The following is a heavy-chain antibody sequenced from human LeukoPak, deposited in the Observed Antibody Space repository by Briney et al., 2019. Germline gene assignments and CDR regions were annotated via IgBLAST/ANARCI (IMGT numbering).Heavy chain of an antibody. CDR3: AKDLSSWSTFDY. J-gene: IGHJ4*02. CDR2: ISGSGSNT. V-gene: IGHV3-23*01. D-gene: IGHD6-13*01. CDR1: GFTFISYD. Sequence: GGSLRLSCVASGFTFISYDMSWVRQVPGKGLEWVSAISGSGSNTYYADSVKGRFTISRDNSKNTLYLQMNSLRAEDTAVYYCAKDLSSWSTFDYWGQGTLVTVSS.